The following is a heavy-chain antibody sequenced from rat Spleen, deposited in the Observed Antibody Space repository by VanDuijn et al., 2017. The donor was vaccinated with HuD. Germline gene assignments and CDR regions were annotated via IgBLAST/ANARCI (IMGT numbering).Heavy chain of an antibody. J-gene: IGHJ2*01. D-gene: IGHD1-11*01. V-gene: IGHV2-47*01. CDR1: GLAMTVNS. CDR2: LWSNGGT. Sequence: QIQLKESGPGLVQPSQTLSLTCTVSGLAMTVNSISWIRQSPAKVLEWMGVLWSNGGTDYNSAIKSRLSISRDTSKRQVFLKMTSLQTEDTAIYFCARNGLDHGGPYYFDYWGQGVMVTVSS. CDR3: ARNGLDHGGPYYFDY.